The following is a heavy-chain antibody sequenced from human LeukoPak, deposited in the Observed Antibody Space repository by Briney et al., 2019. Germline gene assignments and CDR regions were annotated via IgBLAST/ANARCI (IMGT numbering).Heavy chain of an antibody. Sequence: GGSLRLSCAASGFIFSNYGMHWVRQAPGKGLEWVAVISYDGSNRYNADSVKGRFTISRDTSKNTLYLQMNSLRAEDTAVYYCARERGGISLYWGQGTLVTVSS. J-gene: IGHJ4*02. CDR2: ISYDGSNR. CDR1: GFIFSNYG. D-gene: IGHD3-16*02. CDR3: ARERGGISLY. V-gene: IGHV3-30*03.